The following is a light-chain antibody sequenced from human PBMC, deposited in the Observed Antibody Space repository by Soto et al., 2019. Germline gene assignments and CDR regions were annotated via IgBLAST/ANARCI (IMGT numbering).Light chain of an antibody. CDR2: SDN. J-gene: IGLJ7*01. CDR1: SSNIGNNF. CDR3: ATWDDSLSGFVV. Sequence: QAVVTQPPSVSGTPGQRVTISCSGSSSNIGNNFVYWYQHLPGAAPTLVVYSDNHRSSGVPVRFSGSKSGTSAYLTVSGLRSEDEATSYCATWDDSLSGFVVFGGGTQLTVL. V-gene: IGLV1-47*01.